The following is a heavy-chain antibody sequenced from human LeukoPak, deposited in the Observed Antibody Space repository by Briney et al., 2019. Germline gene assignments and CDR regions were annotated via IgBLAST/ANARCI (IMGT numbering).Heavy chain of an antibody. J-gene: IGHJ4*02. D-gene: IGHD3-10*01. V-gene: IGHV4-59*08. Sequence: PSETLSLTCTVSGGSISSYYWSWIRQPPGKGLEWIGYMYYSGGTNYNPSLKSRVTISVDMSKNQFSLKLSSVTAADTAVYYCARGDEEVSFDYWGQGTLVTVSS. CDR2: MYYSGGT. CDR3: ARGDEEVSFDY. CDR1: GGSISSYY.